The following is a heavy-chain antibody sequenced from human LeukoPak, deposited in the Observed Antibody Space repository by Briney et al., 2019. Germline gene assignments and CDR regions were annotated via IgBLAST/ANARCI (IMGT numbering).Heavy chain of an antibody. CDR2: MNPNSGNT. D-gene: IGHD3-3*01. V-gene: IGHV1-8*01. Sequence: ASVKVSCTASGYTFTSYDINWVRQATGQGLEWMGWMNPNSGNTGYAQKFQGRVTMTRNTSISTAYMELSSLRSEDTAVYYCARGRRFLNWFDPWGQGTLVTVSS. J-gene: IGHJ5*02. CDR3: ARGRRFLNWFDP. CDR1: GYTFTSYD.